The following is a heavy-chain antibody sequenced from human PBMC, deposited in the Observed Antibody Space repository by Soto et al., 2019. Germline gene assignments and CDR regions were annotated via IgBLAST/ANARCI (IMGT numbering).Heavy chain of an antibody. CDR3: ASEFCSGGSCYSRIFDY. Sequence: EVQLVESGGGLVKPGGSLRLSCAAFGFTFNTYAMHWVRHYPGKWLEWVAFISSGSDYVYSADSVKGRFTISRDNAKSSLYLQMNNLTDDDTALYYCASEFCSGGSCYSRIFDYWGQGSLVTVSS. D-gene: IGHD2-15*01. CDR2: ISSGSDYV. CDR1: GFTFNTYA. J-gene: IGHJ4*02. V-gene: IGHV3-21*04.